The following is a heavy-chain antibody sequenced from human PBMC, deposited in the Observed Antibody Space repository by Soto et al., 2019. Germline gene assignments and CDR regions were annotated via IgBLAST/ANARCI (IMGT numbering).Heavy chain of an antibody. CDR3: ARDLLGATAGIDY. CDR2: IWYDGSNK. Sequence: GGSLRLSCAASGFTFSSYGMHWVRQAPGKGLEWVAVIWYDGSNKYYADSVKGRFTISRDNSKNTLYLQMNSLRAEDTAVYYCARDLLGATAGIDYWGQGTLVTVSS. D-gene: IGHD1-26*01. V-gene: IGHV3-33*01. J-gene: IGHJ4*02. CDR1: GFTFSSYG.